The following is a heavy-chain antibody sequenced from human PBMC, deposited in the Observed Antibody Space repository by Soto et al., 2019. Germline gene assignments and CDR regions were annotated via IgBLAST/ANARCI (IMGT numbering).Heavy chain of an antibody. J-gene: IGHJ4*02. CDR2: IKQDGSEK. CDR1: RFTFSNYW. V-gene: IGHV3-7*01. CDR3: AREPNSIDY. D-gene: IGHD1-7*01. Sequence: EVQLVESGGGLVQPGGSLRLSCAASRFTFSNYWMSWVRQAPGKGLEWVANIKQDGSEKYYVDSVKGRFTISRDNAKNSLYLQMNGVRAEYTAVYYCAREPNSIDYWGQGTLVTVSS.